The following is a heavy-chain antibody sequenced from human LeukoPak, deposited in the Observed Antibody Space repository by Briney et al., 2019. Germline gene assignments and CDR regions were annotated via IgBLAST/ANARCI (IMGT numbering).Heavy chain of an antibody. Sequence: GASLKVSCKASGYTLTAYFMHWVRQAPGQGLEWMGWINPNSGDTNYAQKFQGRVTMTRDTSITTAYMVLSRLRSDDTALYYGARDAVAVGVRGSWFDPWGQGTLVTVSS. CDR3: ARDAVAVGVRGSWFDP. D-gene: IGHD6-19*01. CDR2: INPNSGDT. J-gene: IGHJ5*02. CDR1: GYTLTAYF. V-gene: IGHV1-2*02.